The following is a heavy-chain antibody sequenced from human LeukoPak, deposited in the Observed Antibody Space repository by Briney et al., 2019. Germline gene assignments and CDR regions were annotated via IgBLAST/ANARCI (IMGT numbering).Heavy chain of an antibody. CDR2: INPNSGGT. CDR3: AREEAIAVAGFDY. Sequence: ASVKVSCKASGYTFTGYYMHWVRQAPGQGLEWMGWINPNSGGTNYAQKFQGRVTMTRDTSISTAYMELSRLRSDDTAVYYCAREEAIAVAGFDYWGQGTLVTVSS. J-gene: IGHJ4*02. V-gene: IGHV1-2*02. D-gene: IGHD6-19*01. CDR1: GYTFTGYY.